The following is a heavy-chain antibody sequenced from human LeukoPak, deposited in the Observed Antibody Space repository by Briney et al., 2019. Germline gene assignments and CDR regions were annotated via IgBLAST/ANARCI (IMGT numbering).Heavy chain of an antibody. CDR1: GFTVSSDY. V-gene: IGHV3-23*01. Sequence: GGSLRLSCAASGFTVSSDYMNWVRQAPGKGLEWVSAISGSGGSTYYADSVKGRFTISRDNSKNTLYLQMNSLRAEDTARYYCAKRNYDFWSGYYRRAENHFDYWGQGTLVTVSS. CDR3: AKRNYDFWSGYYRRAENHFDY. D-gene: IGHD3-3*01. J-gene: IGHJ4*02. CDR2: ISGSGGST.